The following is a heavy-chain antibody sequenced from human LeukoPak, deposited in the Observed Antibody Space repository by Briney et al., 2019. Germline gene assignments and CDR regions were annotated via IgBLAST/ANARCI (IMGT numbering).Heavy chain of an antibody. CDR1: GGAISSYY. CDR2: MFYSGPT. D-gene: IGHD2-15*01. J-gene: IGHJ3*02. V-gene: IGHV4-59*08. CDR3: ARGRGEVVVAAWDVFDI. Sequence: SETLSLTCTVSGGAISSYYWSWIRQPPGQGLEGIAYMFYSGPTNYNPSLMSRVTISFDTSKNQFSLRLSSVTAADTAVYYCARGRGEVVVAAWDVFDIWGQGTMVTVSS.